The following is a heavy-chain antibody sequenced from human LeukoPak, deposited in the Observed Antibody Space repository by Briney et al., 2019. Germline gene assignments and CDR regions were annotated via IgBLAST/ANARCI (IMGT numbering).Heavy chain of an antibody. V-gene: IGHV1-8*03. Sequence: ASVKVSCKASGYTFTSYDINWVRQATGQGLEWMGWVNPNSGNTGYAQKFQGRVTITRNTSISTAYMELSSLRSEDTAVYYCARGGRYAILHYYYYYMDVWGKGTTVTVSS. J-gene: IGHJ6*03. CDR3: ARGGRYAILHYYYYYMDV. CDR2: VNPNSGNT. D-gene: IGHD2-8*01. CDR1: GYTFTSYD.